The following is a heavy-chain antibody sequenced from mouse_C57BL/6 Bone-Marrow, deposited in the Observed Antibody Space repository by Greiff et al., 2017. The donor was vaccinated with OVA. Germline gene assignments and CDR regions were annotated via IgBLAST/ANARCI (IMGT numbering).Heavy chain of an antibody. Sequence: EVQLQQSGPELVKPGASVKISCKASGYTFTDYYMNWVKQSHGKSLEWIGDINPNNGGTSYNQKFKGKATLTVDNSSSTAYMQLRSLTSEDAAVYYCARDANWDYFDYWGQGTTLTVSS. CDR1: GYTFTDYY. CDR2: INPNNGGT. CDR3: ARDANWDYFDY. D-gene: IGHD4-1*01. J-gene: IGHJ2*01. V-gene: IGHV1-26*01.